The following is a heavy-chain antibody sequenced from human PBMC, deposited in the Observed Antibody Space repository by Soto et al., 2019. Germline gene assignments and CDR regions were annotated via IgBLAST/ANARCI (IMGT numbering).Heavy chain of an antibody. D-gene: IGHD3-10*01. J-gene: IGHJ4*02. V-gene: IGHV3-30-3*01. CDR3: ALYYYGSGSYYNYFDY. Sequence: GGSLRLSCAASGFTFSSYAMHWVRQAPGKGLEWVAVISYDGSNKYYADSVKGRFTISRDNSKNTLYLQMNSLRAEDTAVYYCALYYYGSGSYYNYFDYWGQGTLVTVSS. CDR2: ISYDGSNK. CDR1: GFTFSSYA.